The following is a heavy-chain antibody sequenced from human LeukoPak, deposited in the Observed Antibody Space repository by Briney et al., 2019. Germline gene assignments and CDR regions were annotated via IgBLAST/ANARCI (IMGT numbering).Heavy chain of an antibody. CDR1: GGSISSYY. D-gene: IGHD6-13*01. CDR2: IYYSGST. CDR3: ARGVYIAAAQYAY. Sequence: SETLSLTCTVSGGSISSYYWSWIRQPPGKGLEWIGYIYYSGSTNYNPSLKSRVTISVDTSKNQFSLELSSVTAADTAVYYCARGVYIAAAQYAYWGQGTLVTVSS. V-gene: IGHV4-59*01. J-gene: IGHJ4*02.